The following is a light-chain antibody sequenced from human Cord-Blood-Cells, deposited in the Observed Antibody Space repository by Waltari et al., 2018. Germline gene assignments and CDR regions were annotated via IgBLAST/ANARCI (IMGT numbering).Light chain of an antibody. V-gene: IGLV2-14*01. CDR1: SSDVVGYNY. J-gene: IGLJ3*02. CDR3: SSYTSSSTWV. CDR2: DVS. Sequence: QSALTPPASVSGSPGQSITISCTGTSSDVVGYNYVSWYQQHPGKAPKLMIYDVSNRPSGVSNRFSGSKSGNTASLTISGLQAEDEADYYCSSYTSSSTWVFGGGTKLTVL.